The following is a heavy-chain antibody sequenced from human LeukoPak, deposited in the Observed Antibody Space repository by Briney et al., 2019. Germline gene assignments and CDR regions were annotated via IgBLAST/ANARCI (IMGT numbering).Heavy chain of an antibody. CDR2: IYYSGST. Sequence: SETLSLTRTVSGGSISSGDYYWSWIRQPPGKGLEWIGYIYYSGSTNYNPSLKSRVTISVDTSKNQFSLKLSSVTAADTAVYYCVRDHYYDSSGYTFRHWGQGTLVTVSS. CDR1: GGSISSGDYY. J-gene: IGHJ1*01. CDR3: VRDHYYDSSGYTFRH. D-gene: IGHD3-22*01. V-gene: IGHV4-61*08.